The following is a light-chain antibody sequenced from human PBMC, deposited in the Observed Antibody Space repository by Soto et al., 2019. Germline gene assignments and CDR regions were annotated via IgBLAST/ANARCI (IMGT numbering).Light chain of an antibody. CDR3: LQYNSYSLT. CDR2: QAS. Sequence: DISVTQSPSILSPSVGDRVTITCRASQSISSWVVWYQQKQGKAPKLLIYQASSLESGVPSRFSGSGSGTEFTLTISSLEPDDFATYYCLQYNSYSLTFGQGTKVEIK. J-gene: IGKJ1*01. CDR1: QSISSW. V-gene: IGKV1-5*03.